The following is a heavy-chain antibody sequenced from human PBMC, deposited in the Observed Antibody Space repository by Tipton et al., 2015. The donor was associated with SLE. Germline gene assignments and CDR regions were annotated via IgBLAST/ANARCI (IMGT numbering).Heavy chain of an antibody. V-gene: IGHV1-8*02. D-gene: IGHD3-10*01. J-gene: IGHJ4*02. CDR2: MNPNSGNT. CDR1: GYTFTSYD. Sequence: QSGPEVKKPGASVKVSCKASGYTFTSYDINWVRQATGQGLEWMGWMNPNSGNTGYAQKFQGRVTMTRNTSISTAYMELSSLRSEDTAGYYCARGVGGPLYGSGSYFDYWGQGTLVTVSS. CDR3: ARGVGGPLYGSGSYFDY.